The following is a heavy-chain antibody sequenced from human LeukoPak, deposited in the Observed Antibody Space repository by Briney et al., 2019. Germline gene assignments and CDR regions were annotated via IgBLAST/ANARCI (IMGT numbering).Heavy chain of an antibody. CDR1: GFTVSSTY. V-gene: IGHV3-53*01. J-gene: IGHJ5*02. Sequence: PGGSLRPSCAASGFTVSSTYMSWLRQAPGKGLEWVSLIYTGGTTYYADSVKGRFTISRDNSENTLYLQMNSLRAEDTAVYYCARGITGSNNWFDPWGQGTLVTVSS. CDR2: IYTGGTT. D-gene: IGHD1-20*01. CDR3: ARGITGSNNWFDP.